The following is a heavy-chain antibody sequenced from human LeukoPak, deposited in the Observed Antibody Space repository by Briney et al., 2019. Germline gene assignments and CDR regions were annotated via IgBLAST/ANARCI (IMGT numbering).Heavy chain of an antibody. CDR1: DYTFTSYG. CDR3: ARELGIAAAGALDY. V-gene: IGHV1-18*01. D-gene: IGHD6-13*01. CDR2: ISAYNGNT. Sequence: GASVKVSCKASDYTFTSYGISWVRQAPGQGLEWMGWISAYNGNTNYAQKLQGRVTMTTDTSTSTAYMELRSLRSDDTAVYYCARELGIAAAGALDYWGQGTLVTVSS. J-gene: IGHJ4*02.